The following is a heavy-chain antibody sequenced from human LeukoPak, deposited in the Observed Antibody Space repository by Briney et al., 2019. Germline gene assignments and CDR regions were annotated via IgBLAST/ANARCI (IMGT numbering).Heavy chain of an antibody. Sequence: ASVKVSCKASGYTFTSYAMNWVRQAPGQGLEWMGWINTNTGNPTYAQGFTGRFVFSLDTSISTAYLQISSLKAEDTAVYYCARAPHNSRCFDWYYYYYGMDVWGQGTTVTVSS. J-gene: IGHJ6*02. D-gene: IGHD3-9*01. CDR1: GYTFTSYA. V-gene: IGHV7-4-1*02. CDR3: ARAPHNSRCFDWYYYYYGMDV. CDR2: INTNTGNP.